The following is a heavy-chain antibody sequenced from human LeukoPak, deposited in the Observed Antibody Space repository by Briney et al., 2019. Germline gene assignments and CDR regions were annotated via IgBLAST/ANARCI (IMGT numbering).Heavy chain of an antibody. CDR1: GGSISSSNW. V-gene: IGHV4-4*02. CDR2: IYHSGST. D-gene: IGHD5-18*01. CDR3: ARSPRYSYGHYFDY. Sequence: SGTLSLTCAVSGGSISSSNWWSWVRQPPGKGLEWIGEIYHSGSTNYNPSLKSRVTISVDKSKNQFSLKLSSVTAADTAVYYCARSPRYSYGHYFDYWGQGTLVTVSS. J-gene: IGHJ4*02.